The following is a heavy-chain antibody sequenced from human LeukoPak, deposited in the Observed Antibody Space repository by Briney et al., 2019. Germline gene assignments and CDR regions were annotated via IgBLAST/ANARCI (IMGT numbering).Heavy chain of an antibody. CDR3: AKGSVTRLYYFDY. Sequence: GGSLRLSCAAPGFTFDDYAMHWVRQAPGKGLEWVSGISWKSGSIGYADSVKGRFTISRDNAKNSLYLQMNSLRAEDTALYYCAKGSVTRLYYFDYWGQGTLVTVSS. CDR2: ISWKSGSI. CDR1: GFTFDDYA. J-gene: IGHJ4*02. V-gene: IGHV3-9*01. D-gene: IGHD4-17*01.